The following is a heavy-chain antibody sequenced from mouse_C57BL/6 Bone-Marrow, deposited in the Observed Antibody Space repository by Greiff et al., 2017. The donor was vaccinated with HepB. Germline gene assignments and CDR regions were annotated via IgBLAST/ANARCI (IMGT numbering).Heavy chain of an antibody. Sequence: VQLQQPGAELVMPGASVKLSCKASGYTFTSYWMHWVKQRPGQGLEWIGEIDPSDSYTNYNQKFKGKSTLTVDKSSSTAYMQLSSLTSEDSAVYYCARFYYYGSSLFDVWGTGTTVTVSS. CDR2: IDPSDSYT. D-gene: IGHD1-1*01. CDR3: ARFYYYGSSLFDV. V-gene: IGHV1-69*01. J-gene: IGHJ1*03. CDR1: GYTFTSYW.